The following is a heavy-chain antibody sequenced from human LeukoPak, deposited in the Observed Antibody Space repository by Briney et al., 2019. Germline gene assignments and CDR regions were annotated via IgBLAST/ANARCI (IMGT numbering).Heavy chain of an antibody. CDR2: IIPILGIA. D-gene: IGHD2-2*01. CDR3: ARGPIVVVPAAIYFDY. J-gene: IGHJ4*02. V-gene: IGHV1-69*04. CDR1: GGTFSSYA. Sequence: SVKVSCKASGGTFSSYAISWVRQAPGQGLEWMGRIIPILGIANYAQKFQGRVTITADKSTSTAYMELSSLGSEDTAVYYCARGPIVVVPAAIYFDYWGQGTLVAVSS.